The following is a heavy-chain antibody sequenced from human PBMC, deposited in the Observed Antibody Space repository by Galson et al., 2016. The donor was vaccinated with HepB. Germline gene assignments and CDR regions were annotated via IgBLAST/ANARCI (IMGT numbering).Heavy chain of an antibody. Sequence: SLRLSCEASGFTFSSFTMNWVRQAPGKGLELVSYITGTSSTIYYADSVKGRFTISRDKAKNSVYLQRNRLRDEDTAVYYCARDDYRNLVYYSGMDGWGQGTTVTVS. J-gene: IGHJ6*02. D-gene: IGHD4-11*01. V-gene: IGHV3-48*02. CDR2: ITGTSSTI. CDR3: ARDDYRNLVYYSGMDG. CDR1: GFTFSSFT.